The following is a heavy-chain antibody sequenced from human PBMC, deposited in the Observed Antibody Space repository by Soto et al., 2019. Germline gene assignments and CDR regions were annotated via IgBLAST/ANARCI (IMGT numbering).Heavy chain of an antibody. CDR1: GGTFSSYA. CDR3: ARLPPYYYYGMDV. J-gene: IGHJ6*02. Sequence: SVKVSCKASGGTFSSYAISWVRQAPGQGLEWMGGIIPIFGTANYAQKFQGRVTITADKSTSTAYTELSSLRSEDTAVYYCARLPPYYYYGMDVWGQGTTVTVSS. V-gene: IGHV1-69*06. CDR2: IIPIFGTA.